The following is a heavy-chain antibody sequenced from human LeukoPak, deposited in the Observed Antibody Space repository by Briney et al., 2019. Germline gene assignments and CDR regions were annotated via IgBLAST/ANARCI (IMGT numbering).Heavy chain of an antibody. J-gene: IGHJ3*02. D-gene: IGHD4-17*01. V-gene: IGHV1-18*01. CDR1: GYTFTSYG. Sequence: GASVKVSCKASGYTFTSYGISWVRQAPGQGLEWMGWISAYNGNTNYAQKLQGRVTMTTDTSTSTAYMELRSLRSDDTAVYYCARVRTYGDCPLDAFDIWGQGTMVTVSS. CDR3: ARVRTYGDCPLDAFDI. CDR2: ISAYNGNT.